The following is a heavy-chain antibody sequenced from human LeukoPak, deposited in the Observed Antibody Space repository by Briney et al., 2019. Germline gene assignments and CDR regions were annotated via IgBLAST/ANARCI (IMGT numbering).Heavy chain of an antibody. D-gene: IGHD2-8*01. CDR1: GLTFSSYG. CDR3: ARDSSYCTNGVCYPYYFDY. J-gene: IGHJ4*02. Sequence: PGGSLRLSCAASGLTFSSYGMHWVRQAPGKGLEWVAVIWYDGSNKYYADSVKGRFTISRDNSKNTLYLQMNSLRAEDTAVYYCARDSSYCTNGVCYPYYFDYWGQGTLVTVSS. V-gene: IGHV3-33*01. CDR2: IWYDGSNK.